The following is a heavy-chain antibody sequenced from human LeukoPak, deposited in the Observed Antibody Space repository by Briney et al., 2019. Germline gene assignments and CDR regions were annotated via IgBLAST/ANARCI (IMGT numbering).Heavy chain of an antibody. D-gene: IGHD6-6*01. CDR3: ASSQLAHPPGRNNYYMDV. J-gene: IGHJ6*03. CDR2: IIPIFGTA. V-gene: IGHV1-69*05. Sequence: SVKVSCKASGGTSSSYAISWVRQAPGQGLEWMGGIIPIFGTANYAQKFQGRVTITTDESTSTAYMELSSLRSEDTAVYYCASSQLAHPPGRNNYYMDVWGKGTTVTVSS. CDR1: GGTSSSYA.